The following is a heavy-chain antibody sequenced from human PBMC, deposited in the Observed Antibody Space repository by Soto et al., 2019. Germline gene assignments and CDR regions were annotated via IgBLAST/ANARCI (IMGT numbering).Heavy chain of an antibody. CDR1: GYSFTDYY. J-gene: IGHJ5*02. CDR2: INTKTGGT. V-gene: IGHV1-2*02. CDR3: ARVGPTGWFDP. Sequence: QVHLVQSGAEVKKPGASVKVSCKASGYSFTDYYMHWVRQAPGQGLEWMGWINTKTGGTNYAQRVQGRVTMTGDTSINTASMESSRLRSDDTAVYYCARVGPTGWFDPWGQGTVVTVSS.